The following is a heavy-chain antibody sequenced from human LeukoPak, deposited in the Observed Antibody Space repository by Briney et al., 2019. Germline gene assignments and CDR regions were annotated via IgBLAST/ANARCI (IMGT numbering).Heavy chain of an antibody. CDR1: GGTFSSYA. CDR2: IIPILGIA. J-gene: IGHJ4*02. Sequence: ASVKVSCKASGGTFSSYAISWVRQAPGQGLEWMGRIIPILGIANYAQKLQGRVTMTTDTSTSTAYMELRSLRSDDTAVYYCARVIEAAAGTWGDYWGQGTLVTVSS. D-gene: IGHD6-13*01. V-gene: IGHV1-69*04. CDR3: ARVIEAAAGTWGDY.